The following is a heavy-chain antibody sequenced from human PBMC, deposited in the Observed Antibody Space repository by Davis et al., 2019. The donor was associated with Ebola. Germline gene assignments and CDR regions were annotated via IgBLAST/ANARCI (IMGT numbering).Heavy chain of an antibody. D-gene: IGHD6-13*01. CDR1: GFTFSSYW. Sequence: GESLKISCAASGFTFSSYWMSWVRQAPGKGLEWVANIKQDGSEKYYVDSVKGRFTISRDNAKNSLYLQMNSLRVEDTAVYYCARDGIATFGKVKYYYGMDVWGKGTTVTVSS. J-gene: IGHJ6*04. CDR2: IKQDGSEK. V-gene: IGHV3-7*01. CDR3: ARDGIATFGKVKYYYGMDV.